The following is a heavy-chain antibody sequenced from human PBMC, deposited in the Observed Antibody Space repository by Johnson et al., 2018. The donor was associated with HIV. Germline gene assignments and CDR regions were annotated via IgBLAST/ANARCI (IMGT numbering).Heavy chain of an antibody. J-gene: IGHJ3*02. CDR2: ISSSGSTI. CDR3: AKHGCIGATIGCDALDM. D-gene: IGHD5-12*01. V-gene: IGHV3-11*01. CDR1: GFTFSDYY. Sequence: QVQLVESGGGLVKPGGSLRLSCAVSGFTFSDYYMSWIRQAPGKGLEWVSYISSSGSTIYYADSVKGRFTISRDNSKNTLYLQMNSLRAEDTAVYYCAKHGCIGATIGCDALDMWGQGTMVTVSS.